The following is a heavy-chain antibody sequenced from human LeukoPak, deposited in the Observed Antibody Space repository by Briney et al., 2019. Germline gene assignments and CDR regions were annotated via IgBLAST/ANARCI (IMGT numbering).Heavy chain of an antibody. J-gene: IGHJ5*02. CDR2: ISYDGSNK. Sequence: PGGSLRLSCAASGFTFSSYAMHWVRQAPGKGLEWVAVISYDGSNKYYADSVKGRFTISRDNSKNTLYLQMNSLRAEDTAVYYCARDMRRGLTGTTYFGFDPWGQGTLVTVSS. V-gene: IGHV3-30*04. CDR1: GFTFSSYA. D-gene: IGHD1-7*01. CDR3: ARDMRRGLTGTTYFGFDP.